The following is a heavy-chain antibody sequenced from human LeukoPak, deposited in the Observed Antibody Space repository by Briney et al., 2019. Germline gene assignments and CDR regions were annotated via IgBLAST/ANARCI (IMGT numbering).Heavy chain of an antibody. Sequence: GGSLRLSCAASGFTVSINYMSWVRQAPGKGLEWVSVIYSGGSTYYADSVKGRFTISRDNSKNTLYLQMNSLRAEDTAVYYCARYLAAADDAFDIWGQGTMVTVSS. J-gene: IGHJ3*02. CDR1: GFTVSINY. D-gene: IGHD6-13*01. CDR3: ARYLAAADDAFDI. CDR2: IYSGGST. V-gene: IGHV3-66*01.